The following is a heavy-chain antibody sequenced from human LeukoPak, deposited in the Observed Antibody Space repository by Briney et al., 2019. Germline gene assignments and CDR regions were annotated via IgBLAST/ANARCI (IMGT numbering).Heavy chain of an antibody. CDR1: GFTFSGYW. D-gene: IGHD3-22*01. J-gene: IGHJ4*02. V-gene: IGHV3-74*01. CDR3: ARGGGYYHDY. CDR2: ISSDGSST. Sequence: PGGSLRLSCAASGFTFSGYWMHWVRQAPGKGLVWVSLISSDGSSTSYTDSVKGRFTISRDNAKNTLYLQMNSLRAEDTAVYYCARGGGYYHDYWDQGTLVAVSS.